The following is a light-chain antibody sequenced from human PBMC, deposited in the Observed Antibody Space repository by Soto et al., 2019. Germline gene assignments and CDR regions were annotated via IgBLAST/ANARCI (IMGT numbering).Light chain of an antibody. Sequence: QSALTQPASVSGSPGQSITIPCTGTSGDVGGYNLVSWYQQHPGKAPKLMIYEVTERPSGVSNRFSGSKSGNTASLTISGLQPDDEADYYCCSYGGNSEVFGTGTKVTVL. CDR2: EVT. CDR3: CSYGGNSEV. J-gene: IGLJ1*01. V-gene: IGLV2-23*02. CDR1: SGDVGGYNL.